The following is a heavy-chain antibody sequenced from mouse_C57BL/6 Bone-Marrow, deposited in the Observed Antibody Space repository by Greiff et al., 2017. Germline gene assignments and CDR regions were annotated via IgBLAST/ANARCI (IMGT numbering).Heavy chain of an antibody. CDR2: INPSRGST. CDR3: AKSYDYDPPCY. D-gene: IGHD2-4*01. J-gene: IGHJ2*01. CDR1: GYPFTSYW. V-gene: IGHV1-7*01. Sequence: VQLQQSGAELAKPGASVKLSCKASGYPFTSYWMHWVKLRPGQGLEWIGYINPSRGSTKYNQKFKDKATLTADKSYSTAYMQLSSLTYEDSAVYYCAKSYDYDPPCYWGQGTTLTVSS.